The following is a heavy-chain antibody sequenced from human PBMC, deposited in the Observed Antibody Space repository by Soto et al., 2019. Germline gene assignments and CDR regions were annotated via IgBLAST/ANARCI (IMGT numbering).Heavy chain of an antibody. Sequence: GASVKVSCKASGYTFTSYAMHWVRQAPGQRLEWMGWINAGNGNTKYSQKFQGRVTITRDTSASTAYMELSSLRSEDTAVYYCARPRLAKYSSGWQHYYYGMDVWGQGTTVTVSS. J-gene: IGHJ6*02. CDR1: GYTFTSYA. CDR3: ARPRLAKYSSGWQHYYYGMDV. CDR2: INAGNGNT. D-gene: IGHD6-19*01. V-gene: IGHV1-3*01.